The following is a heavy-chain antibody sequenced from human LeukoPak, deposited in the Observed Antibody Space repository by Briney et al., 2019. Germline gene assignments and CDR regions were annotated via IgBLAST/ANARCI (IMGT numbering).Heavy chain of an antibody. CDR1: GVPFSNYY. D-gene: IGHD6-19*01. CDR2: INHSGYT. J-gene: IGHJ4*02. V-gene: IGHV4-34*01. CDR3: TRAVAGHPD. Sequence: SETLSLTCAVSGVPFSNYYWSWVRQSPRQGLEWIAEINHSGYTYYNPSLKSRVTMSIDTSKNQFYLMVTSVTAADTGVYYCTRAVAGHPDWGQGTLVTVSS.